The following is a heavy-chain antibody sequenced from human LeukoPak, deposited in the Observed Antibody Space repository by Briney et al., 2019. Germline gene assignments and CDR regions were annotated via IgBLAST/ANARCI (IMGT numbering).Heavy chain of an antibody. Sequence: ASVKVSCKASGYTFTSYDINWVRQATGQGLEWMGWMNPNSGNTGYAQKFQGRVTMTRNTSISTAYMELSSLRSEDTAVYYCARENYDFWSGYPYYYYGMDVWGQGTTVTVSS. V-gene: IGHV1-8*01. CDR1: GYTFTSYD. CDR2: MNPNSGNT. J-gene: IGHJ6*02. CDR3: ARENYDFWSGYPYYYYGMDV. D-gene: IGHD3-3*01.